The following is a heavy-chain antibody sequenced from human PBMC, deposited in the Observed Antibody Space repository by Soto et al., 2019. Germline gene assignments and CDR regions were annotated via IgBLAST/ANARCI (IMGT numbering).Heavy chain of an antibody. Sequence: EVQLVESGGGLVQPGGSLRLSCAASGFTFSYYWMSWVRQAPGKGLEWVANIKQDGSEKYYVDSVKGRFTISRDNAKNALYLQMNSLRADDTAVYYGARDVIGGGWYFWGQGTLVTVSS. CDR3: ARDVIGGGWYF. CDR2: IKQDGSEK. V-gene: IGHV3-7*01. CDR1: GFTFSYYW. J-gene: IGHJ4*02. D-gene: IGHD6-19*01.